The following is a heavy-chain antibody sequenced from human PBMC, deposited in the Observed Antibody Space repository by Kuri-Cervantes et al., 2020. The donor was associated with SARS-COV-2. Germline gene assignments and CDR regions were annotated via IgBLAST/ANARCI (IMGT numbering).Heavy chain of an antibody. CDR3: ARGMVRGLIQYYYYGMDV. CDR2: INPNSGGT. J-gene: IGHJ6*02. CDR1: RYTFTGYY. V-gene: IGHV1-2*04. D-gene: IGHD3-10*01. Sequence: ASVKVSCKASRYTFTGYYMHWVRQAPGQGLEWMGWINPNSGGTNYAQKFQGWVTMTRDTSISTAYMELSRLRSDDTAVYYCARGMVRGLIQYYYYGMDVWGQGTTVTVSS.